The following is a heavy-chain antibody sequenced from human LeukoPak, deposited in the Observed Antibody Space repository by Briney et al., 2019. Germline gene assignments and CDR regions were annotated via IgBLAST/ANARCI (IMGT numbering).Heavy chain of an antibody. Sequence: SETLSPTCTVSGGSISSYYWSWIRQPPGKGLEWIGYIYYSGSTNYNPSLKSRVTISVDTSKNQFSLKLSSVTAADTAVYYCARGHTILGFDPWGQGTLVTVSS. CDR1: GGSISSYY. V-gene: IGHV4-59*01. CDR3: ARGHTILGFDP. CDR2: IYYSGST. D-gene: IGHD3-3*01. J-gene: IGHJ5*02.